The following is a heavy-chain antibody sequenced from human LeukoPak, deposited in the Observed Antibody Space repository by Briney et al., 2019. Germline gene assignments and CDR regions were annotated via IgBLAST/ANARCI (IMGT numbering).Heavy chain of an antibody. V-gene: IGHV1-46*01. CDR3: ARAWRYTDWFDP. Sequence: GASVKVSCKASGYTFTSYYMHWVRQATGQGLEWMGIINPSDDSTIYAQKFQGRVTVTRDTSTSTVYMELSSLRSEDTAVYFCARAWRYTDWFDPWGQGTLVTFSS. CDR2: INPSDDST. CDR1: GYTFTSYY. D-gene: IGHD1-14*01. J-gene: IGHJ5*02.